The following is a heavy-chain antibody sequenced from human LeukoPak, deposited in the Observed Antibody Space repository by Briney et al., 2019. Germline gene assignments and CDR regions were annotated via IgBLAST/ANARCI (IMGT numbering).Heavy chain of an antibody. D-gene: IGHD6-13*01. CDR2: VSADGFRT. V-gene: IGHV3-23*01. CDR3: AKDIFTGIAAAGAIDY. Sequence: GGSLRLSCAASGFTFRRYAMSWVRQAPGKGLEWVSTVSADGFRTYYADSVKGRFTISRDNAKNSLYLQMNSLRAEDTALYYCAKDIFTGIAAAGAIDYWGQGTLVTVSS. J-gene: IGHJ4*02. CDR1: GFTFRRYA.